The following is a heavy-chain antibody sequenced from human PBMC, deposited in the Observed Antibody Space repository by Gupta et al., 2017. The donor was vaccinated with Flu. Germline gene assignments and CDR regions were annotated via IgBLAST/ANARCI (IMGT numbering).Heavy chain of an antibody. D-gene: IGHD6-13*01. CDR1: GYTFTSYD. V-gene: IGHV1-8*01. J-gene: IGHJ6*03. CDR3: ARVKSSSSWTPYYYMDV. CDR2: MNPNSGNT. Sequence: QVQLVQSGAEVKKPGASVKVSCKASGYTFTSYDINWVRQATGQGREWMGGMNPNSGNTGYAQKFQGRVTMTRNTSISTAYMELSSLRSEDTAVYYCARVKSSSSWTPYYYMDVWGKGTTVTVSS.